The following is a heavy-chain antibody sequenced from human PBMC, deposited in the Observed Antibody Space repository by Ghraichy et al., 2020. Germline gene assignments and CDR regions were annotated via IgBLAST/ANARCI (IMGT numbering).Heavy chain of an antibody. CDR1: GFIFSNYW. J-gene: IGHJ4*02. CDR3: SRDTAGLDY. V-gene: IGHV3-7*03. D-gene: IGHD6-13*01. Sequence: GALRLSCAASGFIFSNYWMSWVRQAPGKGLEWVANINQDGSERFYVDSLKGRFTISRDNAKNSLYLQMNSLRAEDTAVYYCSRDTAGLDYWGQGTLVTVSS. CDR2: INQDGSER.